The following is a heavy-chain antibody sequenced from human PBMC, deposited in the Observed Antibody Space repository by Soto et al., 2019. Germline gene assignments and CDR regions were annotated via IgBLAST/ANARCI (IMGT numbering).Heavy chain of an antibody. CDR3: ARGQYGGPRWEYYDAMDV. D-gene: IGHD1-26*01. J-gene: IGHJ6*02. V-gene: IGHV1-69*01. Sequence: QQAPGKGLEGLGGIIPIFGTAHYAQKFQGRDTITAEESTRTAYMELSSLRSEDTAVYYCARGQYGGPRWEYYDAMDVCGRWTTVSVSS. CDR2: IIPIFGTA.